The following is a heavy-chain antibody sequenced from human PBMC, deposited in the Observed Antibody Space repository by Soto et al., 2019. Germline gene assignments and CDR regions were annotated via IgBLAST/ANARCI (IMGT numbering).Heavy chain of an antibody. CDR3: VSHRNYIVVSGSFFDY. CDR2: IYYSGST. V-gene: IGHV4-59*08. J-gene: IGHJ4*02. Sequence: SETLSLTCTVSGGSISSYYWSWIRQPPGKGLEWIGYIYYSGSTNYNPSLKSRVTISVDTSKNQFSLKLTSVTAADTAVYFCVSHRNYIVVSGSFFDYWSQGTLVTVSS. CDR1: GGSISSYY. D-gene: IGHD6-19*01.